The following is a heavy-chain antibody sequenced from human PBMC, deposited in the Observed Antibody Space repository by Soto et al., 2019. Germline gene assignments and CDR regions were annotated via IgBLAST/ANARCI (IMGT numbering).Heavy chain of an antibody. CDR3: ARDYEDIVVVVATTSHWFDP. V-gene: IGHV3-48*01. CDR1: GFTFSSYS. D-gene: IGHD2-15*01. J-gene: IGHJ5*02. CDR2: ISSSSSTI. Sequence: GGSLRLSCAASGFTFSSYSMNWVRQAPGKGLEWVSYISSSSSTIYYADSVKGRFTISRDNAKNSLYLQMNSLRAEDTAVYYCARDYEDIVVVVATTSHWFDPWGQGTLVTVSS.